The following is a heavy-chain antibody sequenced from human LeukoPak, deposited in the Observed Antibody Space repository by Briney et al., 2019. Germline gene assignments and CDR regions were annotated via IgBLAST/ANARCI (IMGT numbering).Heavy chain of an antibody. V-gene: IGHV4-39*01. J-gene: IGHJ4*02. CDR2: SYYSGST. Sequence: SETLSLTCTVSGGSISSSTSYWGWIRQPPGKGLEWIGSSYYSGSTYYNPSLKSRVTISVDTSKKQFSLKLSSVTAADTAVYYCARRDCGGDCYSGVKIDYWGQGTLVTVPS. CDR3: ARRDCGGDCYSGVKIDY. D-gene: IGHD2-21*01. CDR1: GGSISSSTSY.